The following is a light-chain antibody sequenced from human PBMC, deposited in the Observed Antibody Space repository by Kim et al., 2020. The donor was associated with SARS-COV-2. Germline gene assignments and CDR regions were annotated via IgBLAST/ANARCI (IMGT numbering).Light chain of an antibody. Sequence: QPVLTQPSSLSASPGASASLTCTLRSGINVGTYRIYWYQQKPGSPPQYLLNYKSDSDKQQGSGVPSRFSGSKDASANAGILLISGLQSEDEADYYCMIWHSNTWVFGGGTKLTVL. J-gene: IGLJ3*02. V-gene: IGLV5-45*03. CDR3: MIWHSNTWV. CDR1: SGINVGTYR. CDR2: YKSDSDK.